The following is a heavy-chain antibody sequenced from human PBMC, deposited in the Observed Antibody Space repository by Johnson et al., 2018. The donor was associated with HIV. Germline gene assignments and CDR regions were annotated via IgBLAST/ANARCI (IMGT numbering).Heavy chain of an antibody. CDR1: GFTFRSYG. Sequence: QVQLVESGGGLVQPGGSLRLSCAASGFTFRSYGMHWVRQAPGKGLEWVAFIRYDGSNKYSEASVKGRFTISRDISKNTLYLQMNSLWAEDTAVYYCAKGILTNDAFDIWGQWTMVTVSP. J-gene: IGHJ3*02. D-gene: IGHD3-10*01. V-gene: IGHV3-30*02. CDR2: IRYDGSNK. CDR3: AKGILTNDAFDI.